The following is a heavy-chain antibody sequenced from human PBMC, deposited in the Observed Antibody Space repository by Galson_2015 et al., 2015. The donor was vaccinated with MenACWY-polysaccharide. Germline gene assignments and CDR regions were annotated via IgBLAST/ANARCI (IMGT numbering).Heavy chain of an antibody. CDR3: AKDRRDYEYSGLDC. D-gene: IGHD5-12*01. CDR1: GFTFRSYG. Sequence: SLRLSCEASGFTFRSYGMSWVRLAPGKGLEWVAFIRYDGSNKYYPDSVKGRFTISRDNSKNSLYLQMNSLRAEDTAVNYCAKDRRDYEYSGLDCWGQGTLVTVSS. CDR2: IRYDGSNK. J-gene: IGHJ4*02. V-gene: IGHV3-30*02.